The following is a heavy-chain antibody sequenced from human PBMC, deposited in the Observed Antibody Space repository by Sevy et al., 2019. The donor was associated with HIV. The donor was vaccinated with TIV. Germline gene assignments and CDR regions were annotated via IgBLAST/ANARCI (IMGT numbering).Heavy chain of an antibody. J-gene: IGHJ5*02. D-gene: IGHD3-22*01. Sequence: GGSLRLSYEASGFTFSSYEMSWVRQAPGKGLEWVSYISSSGTTIKYADSVKGRFTISRDNAKNSLYMQMNSLRAEDTAVYYCVRVDANYDKGFDPWGQGTLVTVSS. CDR1: GFTFSSYE. CDR2: ISSSGTTI. V-gene: IGHV3-48*03. CDR3: VRVDANYDKGFDP.